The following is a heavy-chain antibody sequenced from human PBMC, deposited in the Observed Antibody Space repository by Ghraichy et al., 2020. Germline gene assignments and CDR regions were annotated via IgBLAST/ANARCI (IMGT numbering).Heavy chain of an antibody. CDR1: GFTFSSYA. CDR3: AREGFQYFDY. Sequence: GGSLRLSCAASGFTFSSYAMHWVRQAPGKGLEWVAVISYDGSNKYYADSVKGRFTISRDNSKNTLYLQMNSLRAEDTAVYYCAREGFQYFDYWRQGTLVTVSS. J-gene: IGHJ4*02. CDR2: ISYDGSNK. V-gene: IGHV3-30-3*01.